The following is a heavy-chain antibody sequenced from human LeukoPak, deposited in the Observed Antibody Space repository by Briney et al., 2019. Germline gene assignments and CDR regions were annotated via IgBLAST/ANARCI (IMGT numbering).Heavy chain of an antibody. J-gene: IGHJ4*02. D-gene: IGHD2-15*01. CDR3: ACRAGGRFFDY. V-gene: IGHV3-48*04. CDR2: ISGNSGST. Sequence: GGSLRLSCAASGFSFSSHSMNWVRQAPGKGLEWISYISGNSGSTYYVGSVKGRFSISRDNAKNSVYLQMYSLRAEDTAVYYCACRAGGRFFDYWGQGTLVTVSS. CDR1: GFSFSSHS.